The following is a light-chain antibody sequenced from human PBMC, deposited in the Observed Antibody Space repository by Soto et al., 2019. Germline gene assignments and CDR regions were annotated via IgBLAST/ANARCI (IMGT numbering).Light chain of an antibody. J-gene: IGKJ4*01. CDR3: QKYNSAPLT. CDR2: AAS. V-gene: IGKV1-27*01. Sequence: DIQMTQSPSSLSASVGDRVTITCRACQGINNYLAWYQQKPGKVPKLLIYAASTLQSGVPSRFSGSGSGADFTLTISSLQPEDVATYYCQKYNSAPLTFGGGTKVDIK. CDR1: QGINNY.